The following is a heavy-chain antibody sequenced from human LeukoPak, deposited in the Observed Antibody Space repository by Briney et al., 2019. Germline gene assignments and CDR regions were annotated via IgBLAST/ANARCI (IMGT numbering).Heavy chain of an antibody. Sequence: SGGSLRLSCAASGFMFSTYAMSWVRQAPGKGLEWVSVVSGTGGRTYYADSVKGWFTISRDNSKNTLYLQMNSLRAEDTALYYCVKASSSSPQYNWFDAWGQGTLVTVSS. CDR3: VKASSSSPQYNWFDA. D-gene: IGHD6-6*01. J-gene: IGHJ5*02. V-gene: IGHV3-23*01. CDR2: VSGTGGRT. CDR1: GFMFSTYA.